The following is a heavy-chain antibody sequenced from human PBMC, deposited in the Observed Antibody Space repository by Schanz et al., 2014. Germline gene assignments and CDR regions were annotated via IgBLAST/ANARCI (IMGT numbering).Heavy chain of an antibody. CDR2: ISGSGGST. Sequence: EVQLAESGGGLVQPGGSLRLSCAASGFTFSSYAMSWVRQAPGKGLEWVSAISGSGGSTYYADSVKGRFTISRDNSKNSLYLQMNSLRAEDTAVYYCAKGRFGELSAFDIWGQGTMVTVSS. D-gene: IGHD3-10*01. CDR3: AKGRFGELSAFDI. V-gene: IGHV3-23*04. J-gene: IGHJ3*02. CDR1: GFTFSSYA.